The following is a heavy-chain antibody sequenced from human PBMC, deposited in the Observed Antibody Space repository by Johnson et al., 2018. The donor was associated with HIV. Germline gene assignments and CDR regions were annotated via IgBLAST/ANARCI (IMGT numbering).Heavy chain of an antibody. CDR1: GFTVSSNY. D-gene: IGHD1-1*01. CDR2: INSNGGRT. CDR3: ASRYTVDAFDI. J-gene: IGHJ3*02. Sequence: MQLVESGGGLVQPGGSLRLSCAASGFTVSSNYMSWVRQAPGKGLEWISTINSNGGRTGYVDSLKGRFTISRDNAKNTLYLQMNSLRAEDTAVYYCASRYTVDAFDIWGQGTTVTISS. V-gene: IGHV3-66*02.